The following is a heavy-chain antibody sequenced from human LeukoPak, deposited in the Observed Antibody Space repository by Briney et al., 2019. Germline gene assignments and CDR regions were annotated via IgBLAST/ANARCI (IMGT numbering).Heavy chain of an antibody. D-gene: IGHD3-10*01. CDR2: INHSGST. CDR3: ARSYYYGSGSYTSSDY. V-gene: IGHV4-34*01. CDR1: GGSFSGYY. Sequence: SETLSLTCAVYGGSFSGYYWSWIRQPPGKGLEWIGEINHSGSTNYNPSLKSRVTISVDTSKNQFSLKLSSVTAADTAVYYCARSYYYGSGSYTSSDYWGQGTLVTVSS. J-gene: IGHJ4*02.